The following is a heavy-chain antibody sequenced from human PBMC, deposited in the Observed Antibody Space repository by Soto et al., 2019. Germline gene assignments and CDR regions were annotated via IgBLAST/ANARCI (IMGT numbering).Heavy chain of an antibody. CDR2: IYWNDDK. CDR1: GFSLSTSGVG. CDR3: AHGKTTVNPKSVWFDP. J-gene: IGHJ5*02. V-gene: IGHV2-5*01. Sequence: SGPTLVKPTQTLTLTCTFSGFSLSTSGVGVGWIRQPPGKALEWLALIYWNDDKRYSPSLKSRLTITKDTSKNQVVLTMTNMDPVDTATYYCAHGKTTVNPKSVWFDPWGQGTLVTVSS. D-gene: IGHD4-17*01.